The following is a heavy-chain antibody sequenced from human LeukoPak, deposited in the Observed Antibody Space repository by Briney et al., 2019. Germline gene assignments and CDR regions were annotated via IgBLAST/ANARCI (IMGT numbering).Heavy chain of an antibody. V-gene: IGHV3-23*01. D-gene: IGHD3-16*02. Sequence: GGSLRLSCAASGFTFSSYTMSWVRQAPGKGLKWVSAISGSGGSTYYADSVKGRFTISRDNSKNTLYLQMNSLRAEDTAVYYCAKDVRGELSNVWGQGTTVTVSS. CDR3: AKDVRGELSNV. CDR1: GFTFSSYT. J-gene: IGHJ6*02. CDR2: ISGSGGST.